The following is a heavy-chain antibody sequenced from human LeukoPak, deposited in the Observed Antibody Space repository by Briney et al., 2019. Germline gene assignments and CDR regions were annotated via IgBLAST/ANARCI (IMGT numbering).Heavy chain of an antibody. V-gene: IGHV3-30*18. CDR2: ISYDGSNK. D-gene: IGHD3-22*01. CDR1: GFTFSSYG. Sequence: GGSLRLSCAASGFTFSSYGMHWVRQAPGKGLEWVAVISYDGSNKYYADSVKGRFTISRDNSKNTLYLQMNSLRAEDTAVYHCAKDLLIVYYYDSSGYYYPDYWGQGTLVTVSS. CDR3: AKDLLIVYYYDSSGYYYPDY. J-gene: IGHJ4*02.